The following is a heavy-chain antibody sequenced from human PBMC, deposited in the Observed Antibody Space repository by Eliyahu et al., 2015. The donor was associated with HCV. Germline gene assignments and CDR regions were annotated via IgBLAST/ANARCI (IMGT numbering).Heavy chain of an antibody. Sequence: QVHLVESGGGVVQPGGSLXLSCAXSGFTXXTSAMHWVRQAQGKGLEWVAAISSDGNNNYYADSVKGRFTISRDNSKNTLYLQMSSLRAEDTAIYYCARGTSGSCYSGAAFWGQGTLLTVSS. CDR3: ARGTSGSCYSGAAF. CDR1: GFTXXTSA. D-gene: IGHD2-15*01. CDR2: ISSDGNNN. J-gene: IGHJ4*02. V-gene: IGHV3-30*15.